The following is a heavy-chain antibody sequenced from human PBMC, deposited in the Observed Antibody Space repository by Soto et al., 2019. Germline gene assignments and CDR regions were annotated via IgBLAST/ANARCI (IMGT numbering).Heavy chain of an antibody. CDR2: MSGPTNYT. V-gene: IGHV3-21*06. CDR1: GFTFTRYS. J-gene: IGHJ4*02. Sequence: GGTLRLSCAASGFTFTRYSMNWFRLAPGNGVECVSSMSGPTNYTYQGDSMKGRFTIARDNAKNSLYLEMNSLRAEDTAVYYCARESEDLTSNFDYWGQGTLVTVSS. CDR3: ARESEDLTSNFDY.